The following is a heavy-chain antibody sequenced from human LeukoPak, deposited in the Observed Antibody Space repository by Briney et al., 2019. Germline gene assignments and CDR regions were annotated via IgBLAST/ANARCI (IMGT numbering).Heavy chain of an antibody. Sequence: GGSLRLSCAASGFTFSSYTLHWVRQAPGKGLEWVAVMSYDGSNKYYADSVKGRFTISRDNPKNTLYLQMNSLRAEDTAVYYCVAHFYDSSGYYFAYWGQGTLVTVSS. CDR3: VAHFYDSSGYYFAY. J-gene: IGHJ4*02. CDR1: GFTFSSYT. D-gene: IGHD3-22*01. CDR2: MSYDGSNK. V-gene: IGHV3-30-3*01.